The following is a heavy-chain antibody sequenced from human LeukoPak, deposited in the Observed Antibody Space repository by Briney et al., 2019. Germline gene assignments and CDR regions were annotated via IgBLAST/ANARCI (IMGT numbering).Heavy chain of an antibody. Sequence: GASVKVSCKPSGYTFTGQYLYWARQTPGQRLKWMGWINPKTGDTDSAQNFQARVTMTRDTSITTVYMELSSLTSDDTAVYYCARGYYGMDVWGQGTTVTVSS. J-gene: IGHJ6*02. V-gene: IGHV1-2*02. CDR1: GYTFTGQY. CDR3: ARGYYGMDV. CDR2: INPKTGDT.